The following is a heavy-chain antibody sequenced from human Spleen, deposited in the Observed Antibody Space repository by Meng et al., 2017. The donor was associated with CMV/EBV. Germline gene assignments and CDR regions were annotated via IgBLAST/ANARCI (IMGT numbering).Heavy chain of an antibody. J-gene: IGHJ6*02. Sequence: ASVKVSCKASGYTFTSYYMHWVRQAPGQGLEWMGIINPSGGSTSYAQKFQGRVTMTRDTSTSTVYMELSSLRSDDTAVYYCARGGGSGGGYYDFWSGYRYYYYGMDVWGQGTTVTVSS. CDR3: ARGGGSGGGYYDFWSGYRYYYYGMDV. CDR1: GYTFTSYY. D-gene: IGHD3-3*01. CDR2: INPSGGST. V-gene: IGHV1-46*01.